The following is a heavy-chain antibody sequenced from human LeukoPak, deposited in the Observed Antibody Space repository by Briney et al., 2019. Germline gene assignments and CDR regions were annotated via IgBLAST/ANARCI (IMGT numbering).Heavy chain of an antibody. Sequence: PGGSLRLSCAASGFTFSNHWMHWVRQAPGKGLSWVSRIKSDGSSTTYADSVKGRFTISRDNAKNTLYLQMNSLRAEDTAVYYCTKSDWFDPWGQGTLVTVSS. D-gene: IGHD3-3*01. V-gene: IGHV3-74*01. CDR1: GFTFSNHW. CDR3: TKSDWFDP. J-gene: IGHJ5*02. CDR2: IKSDGSST.